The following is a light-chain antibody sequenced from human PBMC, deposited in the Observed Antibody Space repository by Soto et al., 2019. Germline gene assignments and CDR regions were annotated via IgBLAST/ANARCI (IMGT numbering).Light chain of an antibody. Sequence: QSVLTQPASVSGSPGQSITISCTGTSSDVGGYNYVSWYLQHPGKAPKLMIYEVSNRPSGVSNRFSGPKSGNTASLTISGLQAEDEADYYCSSYTTSSTLYVFGTGTKVTVL. J-gene: IGLJ1*01. CDR3: SSYTTSSTLYV. CDR1: SSDVGGYNY. CDR2: EVS. V-gene: IGLV2-14*01.